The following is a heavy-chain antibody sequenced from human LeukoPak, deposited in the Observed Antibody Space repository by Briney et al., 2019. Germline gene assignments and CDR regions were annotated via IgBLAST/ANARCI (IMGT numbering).Heavy chain of an antibody. CDR3: ARELRYYYDSSGYYPGY. D-gene: IGHD3-22*01. Sequence: GGSLRLSCAASGFTFSSYWMSWVRQAPGKGLEWVANIKQDGSEKYYVDSVKGRFTTSRDNAKNSLYLQMNSLRAEDTAVYYCARELRYYYDSSGYYPGYWGQGTLVTVSS. J-gene: IGHJ4*02. CDR1: GFTFSSYW. V-gene: IGHV3-7*01. CDR2: IKQDGSEK.